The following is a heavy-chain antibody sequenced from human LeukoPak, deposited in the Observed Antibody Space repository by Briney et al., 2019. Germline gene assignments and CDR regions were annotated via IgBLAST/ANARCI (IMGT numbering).Heavy chain of an antibody. J-gene: IGHJ1*01. Sequence: GRSLRLSCAASGFTFRNHGMHWVRQAPGKGLEWVAVIWYDGSNQYYADSVKGRFTISRDNAKNSLYLQMNSLRAEDTAVYYCARDRCSSTSCYFQHWGQGTLVTVSS. V-gene: IGHV3-33*01. CDR2: IWYDGSNQ. CDR1: GFTFRNHG. D-gene: IGHD2-2*01. CDR3: ARDRCSSTSCYFQH.